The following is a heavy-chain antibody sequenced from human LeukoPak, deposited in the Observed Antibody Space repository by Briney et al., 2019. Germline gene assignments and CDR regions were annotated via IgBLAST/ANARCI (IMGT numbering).Heavy chain of an antibody. V-gene: IGHV4-59*01. CDR1: GGSISSYY. CDR3: ARVPHYYYYGMDV. CDR2: IYYSGST. Sequence: SETLSLTCTVSGGSISSYYWSWIRQPPGKGLEWIGYIYYSGSTNYNPSLKSRVTISVDTSKNQFSLKLSSVTAADTAVYYCARVPHYYYYGMDVWGQGTTVTVSS. J-gene: IGHJ6*02.